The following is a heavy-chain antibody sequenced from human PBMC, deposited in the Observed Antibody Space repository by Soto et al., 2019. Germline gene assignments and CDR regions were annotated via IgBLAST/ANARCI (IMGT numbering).Heavy chain of an antibody. D-gene: IGHD6-13*01. V-gene: IGHV4-4*07. Sequence: SETLSLTCTVSGGSISSYYWSWIRQPAGKGLEWIGRIYTSGSTNYNPSLKGRVTISVDTSKNQFSLKLSSVTAADTAVYYCAREGVAAAVDYYYYYGMDVWGQGTTVTVSS. J-gene: IGHJ6*02. CDR2: IYTSGST. CDR1: GGSISSYY. CDR3: AREGVAAAVDYYYYYGMDV.